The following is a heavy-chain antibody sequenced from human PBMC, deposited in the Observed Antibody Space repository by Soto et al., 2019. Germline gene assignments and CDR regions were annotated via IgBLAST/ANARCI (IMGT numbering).Heavy chain of an antibody. J-gene: IGHJ6*02. CDR1: GGSISSYY. Sequence: QVQLQESGPGLVKPSETLSLTCTVSGGSISSYYWSWIRQPPGKGLEWIGYIYYSGSTNYNPSLKSRVTISVDTSKNQFSLKLSSVTAADTAVYYCARGDGDYSGSYVYYYYGMDVWGQGTTVTVSS. D-gene: IGHD1-26*01. V-gene: IGHV4-59*01. CDR3: ARGDGDYSGSYVYYYYGMDV. CDR2: IYYSGST.